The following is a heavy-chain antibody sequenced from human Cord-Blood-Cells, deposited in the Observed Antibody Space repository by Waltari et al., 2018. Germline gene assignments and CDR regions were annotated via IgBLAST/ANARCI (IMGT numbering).Heavy chain of an antibody. CDR3: ARDIGAAAAFDY. Sequence: QVQLQESGPGLVKPSQTLSLTCTVSGGSISSGDYYWSWIRQPPGKGLEWIGYIYYSGSTYYNPSLKRRVTISVDTSKTQFSLKLSSVTAADTAVYYCARDIGAAAAFDYWGQGTLVTVSS. V-gene: IGHV4-30-4*01. J-gene: IGHJ4*02. CDR2: IYYSGST. CDR1: GGSISSGDYY. D-gene: IGHD6-13*01.